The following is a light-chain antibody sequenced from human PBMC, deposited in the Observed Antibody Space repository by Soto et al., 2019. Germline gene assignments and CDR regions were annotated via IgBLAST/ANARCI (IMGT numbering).Light chain of an antibody. V-gene: IGLV2-14*03. CDR3: CSYGGSSTVYV. CDR2: DVT. CDR1: SSDVGRYDY. Sequence: QSVLTQPASVSGSPGQSITISCTGTSSDVGRYDYVSWHQQHPGKAPKVLIYDVTERPSGVSNRFSGSKSGNTASLTISGLQAEDEADYYCCSYGGSSTVYVFGTGTKLTVL. J-gene: IGLJ1*01.